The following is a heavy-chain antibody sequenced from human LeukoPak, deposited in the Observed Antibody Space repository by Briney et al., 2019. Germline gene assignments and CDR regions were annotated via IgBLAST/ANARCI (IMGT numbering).Heavy chain of an antibody. CDR3: AKRQLVRIFDY. V-gene: IGHV3-23*01. CDR2: ISGSGGST. J-gene: IGHJ4*02. CDR1: GFTFSNYA. D-gene: IGHD6-6*01. Sequence: GGSLRLSCAASGFTFSNYAMSWVRQAPGKGLEWVSAISGSGGSTYYADSVKGRFTISRDDSKNTLYLQMNSLRAEDTAVYYCAKRQLVRIFDYWGQGTLVTVSS.